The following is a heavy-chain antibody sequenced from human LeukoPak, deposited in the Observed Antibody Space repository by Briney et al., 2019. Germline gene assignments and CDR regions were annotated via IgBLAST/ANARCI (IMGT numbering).Heavy chain of an antibody. Sequence: GSLRLSCAASGVPFSTYGMSWVRQAPGKGLEWVSAISGSGGSTYYADSVKGRFTISRDNSKNTLYLRMNSLRAEDTAVYYCAKDRDVLGYWGQGTLVTVSS. CDR2: ISGSGGST. J-gene: IGHJ4*02. CDR3: AKDRDVLGY. D-gene: IGHD3-16*01. V-gene: IGHV3-23*01. CDR1: GVPFSTYG.